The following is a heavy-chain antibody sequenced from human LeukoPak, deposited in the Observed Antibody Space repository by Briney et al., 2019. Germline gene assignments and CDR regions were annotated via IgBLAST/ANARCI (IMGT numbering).Heavy chain of an antibody. CDR3: ARGEYCSSASCYVDLDHYYYYSGMDV. Sequence: ASVKVSCKASGYTFTSYGISWVRQAPGQGLEWMVWISTYNGNTNYAQKLQGRVTMTTDTSTSTAYMELRSLRSDDSAVYYCARGEYCSSASCYVDLDHYYYYSGMDVWGQGTTVTVSS. CDR1: GYTFTSYG. V-gene: IGHV1-18*01. J-gene: IGHJ6*02. D-gene: IGHD2-2*01. CDR2: ISTYNGNT.